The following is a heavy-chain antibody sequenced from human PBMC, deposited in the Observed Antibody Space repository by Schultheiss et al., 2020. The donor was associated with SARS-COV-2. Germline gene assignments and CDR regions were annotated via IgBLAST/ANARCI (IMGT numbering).Heavy chain of an antibody. CDR1: GGSISSSSYY. CDR2: INHSGST. CDR3: ARVITIFGVVMKYNWFDP. J-gene: IGHJ5*02. D-gene: IGHD3-3*01. V-gene: IGHV4-39*07. Sequence: GSLRLSCTVSGGSISSSSYYWGWIRQPPGKGLEWIGEINHSGSTNYNPSLKSRVTISVDTSKNQFSLKLSSVTAADTAVYYCARVITIFGVVMKYNWFDPWGQGTLVTVSS.